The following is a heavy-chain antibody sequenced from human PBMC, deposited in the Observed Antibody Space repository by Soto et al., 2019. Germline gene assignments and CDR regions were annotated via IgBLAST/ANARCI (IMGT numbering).Heavy chain of an antibody. D-gene: IGHD6-19*01. CDR1: GYTFTAYY. Sequence: QVQLVQSGAEVKEPGASVKVSCKASGYTFTAYYIHWVRQAPGQGLEWLGILNPSSTTTRFAQRVQGRVTLTRDTSSSKVYMEMSSLTSDDTAVYSCAGGGGVGQWLPLDYWGQGTLVTVSS. V-gene: IGHV1-46*04. CDR2: LNPSSTTT. CDR3: AGGGGVGQWLPLDY. J-gene: IGHJ4*02.